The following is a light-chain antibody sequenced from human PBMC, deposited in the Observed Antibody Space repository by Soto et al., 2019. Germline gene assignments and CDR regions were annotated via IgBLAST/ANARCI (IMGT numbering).Light chain of an antibody. V-gene: IGLV4-60*02. CDR3: ATWDSNSWV. CDR2: LEGSGSY. J-gene: IGLJ3*02. Sequence: QSVLTQSSSASASLGSSVKLTCTLSSGHSSYIIAWHQQQPGKAPRYLMKLEGSGSYNKGSGVPDRFSGSSSGADRYLTISDLQFEDAADYYCATWDSNSWVFGGGTKLTVL. CDR1: SGHSSYI.